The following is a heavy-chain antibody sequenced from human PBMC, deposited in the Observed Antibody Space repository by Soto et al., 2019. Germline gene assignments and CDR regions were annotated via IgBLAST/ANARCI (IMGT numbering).Heavy chain of an antibody. CDR3: ARGLYYYDSSGYYYY. CDR1: GFRFSSYG. V-gene: IGHV3-33*05. CDR2: VSNDGRNT. Sequence: GGSLRLSCKTSGFRFSSYGMHWVRQAPGKGPEWVAFVSNDGRNTEYADSVRGRFTISRDNSKNTLFLQMHSLRAEDTAVYYCARGLYYYDSSGYYYYWGQGTLVTVSS. J-gene: IGHJ4*02. D-gene: IGHD3-22*01.